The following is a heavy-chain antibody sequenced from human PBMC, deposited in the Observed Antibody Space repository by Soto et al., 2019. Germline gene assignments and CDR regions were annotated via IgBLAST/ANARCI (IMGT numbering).Heavy chain of an antibody. D-gene: IGHD2-8*01. CDR1: GFTFRKYA. J-gene: IGHJ4*02. Sequence: EVQLLESGGGLGQPGGSLRLSCTASGFTFRKYAMSWVRQAPGKGLEWISGISDSDDDTYYADSVRGRFTISRDNSKNTRYLQMNSLRGDDTAVYYCAQDGGVSARYFDTWGQGTLVTVSS. CDR2: ISDSDDDT. V-gene: IGHV3-23*01. CDR3: AQDGGVSARYFDT.